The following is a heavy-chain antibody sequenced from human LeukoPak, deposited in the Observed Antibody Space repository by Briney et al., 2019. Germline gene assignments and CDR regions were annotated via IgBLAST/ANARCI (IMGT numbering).Heavy chain of an antibody. CDR1: GGSFSGYY. J-gene: IGHJ4*02. CDR3: AMRGYSGNFDY. CDR2: IYYSGST. Sequence: NPSETLSLTCAVYGGSFSGYYWSWIRQPPGKGLEWSGYIYYSGSTNYNPSLKSRVTISVDTSKNQFSLKLSSVTAADTAVYYCAMRGYSGNFDYWGQGTLVTVSS. D-gene: IGHD5-12*01. V-gene: IGHV4-59*08.